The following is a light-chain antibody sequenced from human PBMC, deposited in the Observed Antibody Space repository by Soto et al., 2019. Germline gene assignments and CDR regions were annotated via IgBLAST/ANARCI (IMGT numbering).Light chain of an antibody. CDR1: AGTSSY. CDR3: QQLNSYPLT. CDR2: AAC. Sequence: GDRVTITCLASAGTSSYLAWYQQKPGKAPTLLIYAACTLQSGVPSRSSGSVSWTDFTLPISSLQPEDFASYYCQQLNSYPLTFGPGTKVDIK. J-gene: IGKJ3*01. V-gene: IGKV1-9*01.